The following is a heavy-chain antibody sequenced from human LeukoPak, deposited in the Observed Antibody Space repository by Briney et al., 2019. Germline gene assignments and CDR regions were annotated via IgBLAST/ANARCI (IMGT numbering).Heavy chain of an antibody. D-gene: IGHD3-10*01. J-gene: IGHJ4*02. CDR2: IYPNSGGT. CDR1: GYTFTGYY. Sequence: RASVKVSCKASGYTFTGYYMHWVRQAPGQGLEWMGGIYPNSGGTNYAQKFQGRVTMTRDTSISTAYMELSRLTSDDTAVYYCARVNERGSGTYYHFDYWDQGTLVTVSS. CDR3: ARVNERGSGTYYHFDY. V-gene: IGHV1-2*02.